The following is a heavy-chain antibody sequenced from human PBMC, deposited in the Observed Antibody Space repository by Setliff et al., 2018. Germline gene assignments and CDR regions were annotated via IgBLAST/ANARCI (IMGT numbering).Heavy chain of an antibody. CDR3: ARFSGHNYGSFDS. D-gene: IGHD5-18*01. CDR1: GYTFSSYD. V-gene: IGHV1-8*02. Sequence: ASVKVSCKASGYTFSSYDINWVRQATGQGLEWMGWMNPNSGNTGYAQKFQGRVTMTRNTSISTAYMELSSLRSEDSAVYYCARFSGHNYGSFDSWGQGTLVTVSS. J-gene: IGHJ4*02. CDR2: MNPNSGNT.